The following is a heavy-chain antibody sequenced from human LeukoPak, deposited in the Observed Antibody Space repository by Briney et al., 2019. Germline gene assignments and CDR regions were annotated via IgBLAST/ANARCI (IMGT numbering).Heavy chain of an antibody. D-gene: IGHD3-22*01. Sequence: GGSLRLSCTASGFTFGDYAMSWFRQAPGKGLEWVGFIRSKAYGGTTEYAASVKGRFTISRDDSKSIAYLQMNSLKTEDTAVYYCTRDLYDSSGYYLDVWGQGTTVTVSS. CDR2: IRSKAYGGTT. J-gene: IGHJ6*02. CDR3: TRDLYDSSGYYLDV. CDR1: GFTFGDYA. V-gene: IGHV3-49*03.